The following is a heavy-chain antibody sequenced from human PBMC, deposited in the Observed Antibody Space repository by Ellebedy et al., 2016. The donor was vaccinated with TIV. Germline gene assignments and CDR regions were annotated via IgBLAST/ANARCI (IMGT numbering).Heavy chain of an antibody. J-gene: IGHJ6*03. CDR2: MNPNSGNT. V-gene: IGHV1-8*01. CDR1: RYTFTSYD. Sequence: ASVKVSXKASRYTFTSYDINWVRQATGQGLEWMGWMNPNSGNTGYAQKFQGRVTMTRNTSISTAYMELSSLRSEDTAVYYCARGGVVVPAANFHYYYYMDVWGKGTTVTVSS. CDR3: ARGGVVVPAANFHYYYYMDV. D-gene: IGHD2-2*01.